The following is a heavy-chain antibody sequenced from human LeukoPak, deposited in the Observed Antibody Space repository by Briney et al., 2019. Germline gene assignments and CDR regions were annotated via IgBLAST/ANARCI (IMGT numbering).Heavy chain of an antibody. J-gene: IGHJ3*02. CDR2: ISYSGST. CDR3: AKYDSSAYYPDGNAFDI. CDR1: GGSISSGGYY. D-gene: IGHD3-22*01. V-gene: IGHV4-31*03. Sequence: SETLSLTCTVSGGSISSGGYYWSWIRQHPGKGLEWIGYISYSGSTYYGPSLKSRVAISVDTSKNQFSLKLSSVTAADTAVYYCAKYDSSAYYPDGNAFDIWGQGTMVTVSS.